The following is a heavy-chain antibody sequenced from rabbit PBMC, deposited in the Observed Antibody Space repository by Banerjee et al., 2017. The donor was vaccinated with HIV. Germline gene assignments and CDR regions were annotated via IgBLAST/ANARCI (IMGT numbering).Heavy chain of an antibody. J-gene: IGHJ6*01. Sequence: QEQLEESGGDLVKPEGSLTLTCTASGFSFSSSYWICWVRQAPGKGLECIACIYAGSGSTYYASWAKGRFTISKTSSTTVTLQMTSLTAADTATYFCARGTATMNLWGPGTLVTVS. CDR3: ARGTATMNL. V-gene: IGHV1S45*01. CDR1: GFSFSSSYW. CDR2: IYAGSGST. D-gene: IGHD6-1*01.